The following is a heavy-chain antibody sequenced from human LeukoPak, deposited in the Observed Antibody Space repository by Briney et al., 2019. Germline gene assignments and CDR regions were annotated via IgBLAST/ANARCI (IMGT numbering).Heavy chain of an antibody. D-gene: IGHD1-20*01. V-gene: IGHV1-18*01. Sequence: VSVKVSCKASGYTFTSYGISWVRQAPGQGLEWMGWISAYNGNTNYAQKLQGRVTMTTDTSTSTAYMELRSLRSDDTAVYYCARDSITGPHFDYWGQGTLVTVSS. J-gene: IGHJ4*02. CDR3: ARDSITGPHFDY. CDR2: ISAYNGNT. CDR1: GYTFTSYG.